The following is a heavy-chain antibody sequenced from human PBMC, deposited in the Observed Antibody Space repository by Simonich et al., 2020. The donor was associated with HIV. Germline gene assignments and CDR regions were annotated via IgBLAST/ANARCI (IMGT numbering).Heavy chain of an antibody. CDR1: GYTYINYG. D-gene: IGHD1-26*01. CDR3: ARDLPIGSYFDY. Sequence: QVQLVQSGAEVKKPGASVKVSCKASGYTYINYGINWVRQAPGQGLEWMGRITVYKGTTDSAQKFRGRLTLTTDTSTTTAYMELRSLRSDDTAVYYCARDLPIGSYFDYWGQGTLVTVSS. CDR2: ITVYKGTT. V-gene: IGHV1-18*01. J-gene: IGHJ4*02.